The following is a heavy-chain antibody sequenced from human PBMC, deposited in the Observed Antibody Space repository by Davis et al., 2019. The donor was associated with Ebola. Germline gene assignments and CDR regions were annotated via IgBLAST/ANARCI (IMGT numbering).Heavy chain of an antibody. V-gene: IGHV1-46*01. CDR3: ATHISYYYDSSGDYFDY. CDR1: GYTFTSYY. Sequence: ASVKVSCKASGYTFTSYYMHWVRQAPGQGLEWMGIINPSGGSTSYAQKFQGRVTMTEDTSTDTAYMELSSLRSEDTAVYYCATHISYYYDSSGDYFDYWGQGTLVTVSS. J-gene: IGHJ4*02. D-gene: IGHD3-22*01. CDR2: INPSGGST.